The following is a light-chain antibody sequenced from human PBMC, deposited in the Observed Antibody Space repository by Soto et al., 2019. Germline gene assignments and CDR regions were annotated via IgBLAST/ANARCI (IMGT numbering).Light chain of an antibody. V-gene: IGKV3-20*01. J-gene: IGKJ3*01. Sequence: EIVLTQSPGTLSLSPGERATLSCRASQSVSSNYIAWYQQKLGQAPRLLIYGTSSRATGIPDRFSGSGSGTDFTLTISRLEPEDFAVYYCQQYGSSTGFTFGPGTKVDIK. CDR3: QQYGSSTGFT. CDR2: GTS. CDR1: QSVSSNY.